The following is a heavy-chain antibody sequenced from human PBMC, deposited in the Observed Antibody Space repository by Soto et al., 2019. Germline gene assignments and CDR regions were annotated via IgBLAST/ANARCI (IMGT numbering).Heavy chain of an antibody. CDR1: GFTFSSYI. J-gene: IGHJ4*02. Sequence: GGSMRLSCAASGFTFSSYIMNWVRKTPGKGLEWVSYISSSSSTIYYADSVKGRFTISRDNAKNSLYLQMNSLRAEDTAVYYCARAYGSGSYYRPFDYWGQGTLVTVSS. D-gene: IGHD3-10*01. CDR3: ARAYGSGSYYRPFDY. V-gene: IGHV3-48*01. CDR2: ISSSSSTI.